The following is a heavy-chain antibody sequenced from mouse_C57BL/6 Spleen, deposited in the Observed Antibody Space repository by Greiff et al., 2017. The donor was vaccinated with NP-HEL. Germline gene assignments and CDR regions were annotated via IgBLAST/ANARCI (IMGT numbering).Heavy chain of an antibody. CDR2: IDPSDSET. V-gene: IGHV1-52*01. Sequence: QVQLQQPGAELVRPGSSVKLSCKASGYTFTSYWMHWVKQRPIQGLEWIGNIDPSDSETHYNQKFKDKATLTVDKSSRTAYMQLSSLTSEDSAVYYCAIYDYDGCAYWGQGTLVTVSA. CDR3: AIYDYDGCAY. J-gene: IGHJ3*01. CDR1: GYTFTSYW. D-gene: IGHD2-4*01.